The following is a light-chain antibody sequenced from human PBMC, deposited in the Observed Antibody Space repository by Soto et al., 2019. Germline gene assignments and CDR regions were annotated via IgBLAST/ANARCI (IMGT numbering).Light chain of an antibody. CDR2: WAS. Sequence: DIVMTQSPDSLAVSLGERATIYCKSSQSVLYSSNNKNYLAWYQQKPGQPPKLLIYWASTRESGVPDRFSVSGSGTDFTLTISSLQAEDVAVYYCQQYYSTPLTFGGGTKVEIK. CDR1: QSVLYSSNNKNY. V-gene: IGKV4-1*01. J-gene: IGKJ4*01. CDR3: QQYYSTPLT.